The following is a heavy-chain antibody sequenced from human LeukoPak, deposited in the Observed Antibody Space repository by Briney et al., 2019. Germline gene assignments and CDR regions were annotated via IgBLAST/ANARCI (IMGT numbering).Heavy chain of an antibody. CDR1: GFTFSSYW. CDR2: IKQDGSEK. V-gene: IGHV3-7*01. CDR3: ARDSPKHYYGLYYYGMDV. J-gene: IGHJ6*02. Sequence: GGSLRLSCAASGFTFSSYWMSWVRQAPGKGLEWVANIKQDGSEKYYVDSVKGQFTISRDNAKNSLYLQMNSLRAEATAVYYCARDSPKHYYGLYYYGMDVWGQGTTVTVSS. D-gene: IGHD3-10*01.